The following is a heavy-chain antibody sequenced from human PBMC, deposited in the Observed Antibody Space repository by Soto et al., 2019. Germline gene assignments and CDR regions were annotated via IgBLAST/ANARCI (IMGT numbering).Heavy chain of an antibody. CDR1: GFTFSSYW. CDR3: ARDNGFGELLYYYYYMDV. Sequence: GGSLRLSCAASGFTFSSYWMSWARQAPGKGLEWVANIKQDGSEKYYVDSVKGRFTISRDNAKNSLYLQMNSLRAEDTAVYYCARDNGFGELLYYYYYMDVWGKGTTVTVSS. D-gene: IGHD3-10*01. J-gene: IGHJ6*03. CDR2: IKQDGSEK. V-gene: IGHV3-7*01.